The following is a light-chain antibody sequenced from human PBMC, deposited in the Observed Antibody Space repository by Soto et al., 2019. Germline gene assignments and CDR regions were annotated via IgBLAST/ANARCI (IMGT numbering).Light chain of an antibody. V-gene: IGLV2-14*03. CDR1: SREVGGYNY. CDR2: DVS. Sequence: QSVLTQPASLSWAPGQSITISFTGNSREVGGYNYVSWYQHHPGKVPKLVIYDVSKRPSGVSDRFSGSKSGNTASLTISGLQAEDEADYYCSSYSNSTTLYVFGTGTKVTVL. J-gene: IGLJ1*01. CDR3: SSYSNSTTLYV.